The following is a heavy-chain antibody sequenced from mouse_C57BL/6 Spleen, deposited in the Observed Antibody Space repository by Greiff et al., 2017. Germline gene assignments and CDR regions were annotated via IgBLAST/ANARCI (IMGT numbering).Heavy chain of an antibody. J-gene: IGHJ3*01. Sequence: VQLQQSGPVLVKPGASVKMSCKASGYTFTDYYMNWVKQSHGKSLEWIGVINPYNGGTSYNQKFKGKATLTVDKSSSTAYMELNSLTSEDSAVYYCAREGYDGYYAYWGQGTLVTVSA. V-gene: IGHV1-19*01. CDR3: AREGYDGYYAY. D-gene: IGHD2-3*01. CDR1: GYTFTDYY. CDR2: INPYNGGT.